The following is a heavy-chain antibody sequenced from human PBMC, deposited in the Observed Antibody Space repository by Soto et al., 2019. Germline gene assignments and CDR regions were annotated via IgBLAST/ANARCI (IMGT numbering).Heavy chain of an antibody. CDR1: GYTFTSYY. CDR2: INPRGGSA. CDR3: ARDWIHVEMATTSGYWYYGMGV. Sequence: ASVKVSCKASGYTFTSYYMHWVRQAPGQGLEWMGIINPRGGSAGYAEKFQGRVTMTRDTSTSTVYMELSNLRSEDTAVYYCARDWIHVEMATTSGYWYYGMGVWG. D-gene: IGHD5-12*01. J-gene: IGHJ6*02. V-gene: IGHV1-46*01.